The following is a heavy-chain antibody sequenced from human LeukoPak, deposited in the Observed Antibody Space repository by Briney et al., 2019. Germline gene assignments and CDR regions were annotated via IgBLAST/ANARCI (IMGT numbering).Heavy chain of an antibody. J-gene: IGHJ4*02. CDR2: IGGSGTIT. V-gene: IGHV3-23*01. CDR1: GFTFSSNS. Sequence: GGSLGLSCAASGFTFSSNSMSWVRQAPGKGLEWVSVIGGSGTITYYADSVKGRFTISRDNSKNTLYLQMNSLRADDTAVYYCAKDPRRFDYWGRGTLVTVSS. CDR3: AKDPRRFDY.